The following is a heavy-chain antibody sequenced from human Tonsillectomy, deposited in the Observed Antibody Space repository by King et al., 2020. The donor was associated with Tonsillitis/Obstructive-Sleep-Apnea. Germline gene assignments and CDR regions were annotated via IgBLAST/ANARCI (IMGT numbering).Heavy chain of an antibody. Sequence: VQLVQSGAEVKKPGASVKVSCKASGYTFTSYAMHWVRQAPGQRLEWMGWINAGNGNTKYSQTFQGRVTITRDTSASTAYMELSSLRSEDTAVYYCARGDYSSVRYFDLWGRGTLVTVSS. CDR3: ARGDYSSVRYFDL. CDR2: INAGNGNT. D-gene: IGHD6-19*01. V-gene: IGHV1-3*01. CDR1: GYTFTSYA. J-gene: IGHJ2*01.